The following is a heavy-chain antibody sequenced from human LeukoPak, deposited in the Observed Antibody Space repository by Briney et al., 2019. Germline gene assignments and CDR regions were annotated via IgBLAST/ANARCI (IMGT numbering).Heavy chain of an antibody. CDR1: GGSISSGDYY. D-gene: IGHD3-10*01. CDR2: IYYSGST. CDR3: ARFYYGSGSYSHFDY. J-gene: IGHJ4*02. Sequence: SQTLSLTCTVSGGSISSGDYYWSWIRQHPGKGLEWIGYIYYSGSTDYNPSLKSRVTISVDTSKNQFSLKLSSVTAADTAVYYCARFYYGSGSYSHFDYWGQGTQVAVSS. V-gene: IGHV4-31*03.